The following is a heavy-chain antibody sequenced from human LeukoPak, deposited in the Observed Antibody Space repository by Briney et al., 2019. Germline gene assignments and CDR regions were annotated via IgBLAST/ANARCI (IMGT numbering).Heavy chain of an antibody. D-gene: IGHD2-15*01. CDR2: INPNSGGT. Sequence: ASVKVSCKASGYTFTGYYMHWVRQAPGQGLEWMGWINPNSGGTNYAQKFQGRVTITRDTSASTAYMELSSLRSEDTAVYYCARDPLGDCSGGSCYSHYYYGMDVWGQGTTVTVSS. CDR3: ARDPLGDCSGGSCYSHYYYGMDV. J-gene: IGHJ6*02. V-gene: IGHV1-2*02. CDR1: GYTFTGYY.